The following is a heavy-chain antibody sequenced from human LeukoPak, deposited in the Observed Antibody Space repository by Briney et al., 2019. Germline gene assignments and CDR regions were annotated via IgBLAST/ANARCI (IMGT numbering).Heavy chain of an antibody. CDR2: VGGSGVKT. V-gene: IGHV3-23*01. D-gene: IGHD6-13*01. J-gene: IGHJ4*02. CDR1: GFTFSNYA. Sequence: PGGSLRLSCAASGFTFSNYAIHWVRQAPGKGLEWVSIVGGSGVKTYYADSVKGRSTISRDNSKNTLYLQMNSLRAEDTAVYYCAKDSIIAAAGTFDYWGQGTLVTVSS. CDR3: AKDSIIAAAGTFDY.